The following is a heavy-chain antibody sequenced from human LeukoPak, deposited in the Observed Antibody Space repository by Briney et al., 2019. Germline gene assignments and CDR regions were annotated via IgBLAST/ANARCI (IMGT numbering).Heavy chain of an antibody. CDR3: AREPMVRGVNIDY. V-gene: IGHV5-10-1*01. D-gene: IGHD3-10*01. Sequence: HGEPLQISCKGSGSRFTSYWISGVRQMPGKGLEWMGRIDPSDSYSNYSPSFQGHSTISADKATNSPYLRWSSLKASDSAMYYCAREPMVRGVNIDYWGQGTLVTVSS. CDR2: IDPSDSYS. J-gene: IGHJ4*02. CDR1: GSRFTSYW.